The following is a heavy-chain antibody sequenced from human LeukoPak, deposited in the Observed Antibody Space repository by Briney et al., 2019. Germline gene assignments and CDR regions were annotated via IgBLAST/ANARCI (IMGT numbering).Heavy chain of an antibody. J-gene: IGHJ4*02. CDR3: ARDRPIAVAGTRRYDY. CDR1: GYTFTSYG. Sequence: ASVKVSCKASGYTFTSYGISWVRQAPGQGLEWMGWISAYNGNTNYAQKLQGRVTMTTDTSTSTAYMELRSLRSDDTAVYYCARDRPIAVAGTRRYDYWGQGTLVTVSS. V-gene: IGHV1-18*01. CDR2: ISAYNGNT. D-gene: IGHD6-19*01.